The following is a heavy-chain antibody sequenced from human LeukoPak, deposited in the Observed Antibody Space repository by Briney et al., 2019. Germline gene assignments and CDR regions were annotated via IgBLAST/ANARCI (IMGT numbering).Heavy chain of an antibody. V-gene: IGHV1-18*01. D-gene: IGHD3-10*01. CDR1: GYTFTSYG. J-gene: IGHJ5*02. Sequence: ASVKVSCKASGYTFTSYGISWVRQAPGQGLEWMGWISAYNGNTNYAQKLQGRVTMTTDTSTSTAYMELRSLRSDDTAVYYCARTHYYGSGSYYRQSNWFDPWGQGTLVTVSS. CDR3: ARTHYYGSGSYYRQSNWFDP. CDR2: ISAYNGNT.